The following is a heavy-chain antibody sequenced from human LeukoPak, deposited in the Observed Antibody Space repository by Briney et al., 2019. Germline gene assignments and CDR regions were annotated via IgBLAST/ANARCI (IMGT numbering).Heavy chain of an antibody. CDR2: ISYDGSNK. CDR1: GFTFSNYA. CDR3: ARESVAGSYFDY. V-gene: IGHV3-30*04. J-gene: IGHJ4*02. Sequence: GRSLRLSCAASGFTFSNYAMYWVRQAPGKGLEWVAVISYDGSNKNYADSVKGRFTISRDNSKNTLYLQMNSLRAEDTAVYYCARESVAGSYFDYWGQGTLVTVSS. D-gene: IGHD6-19*01.